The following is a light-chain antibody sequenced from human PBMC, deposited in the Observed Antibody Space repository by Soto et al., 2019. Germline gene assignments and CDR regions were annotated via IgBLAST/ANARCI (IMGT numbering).Light chain of an antibody. CDR3: QQYGSASIT. J-gene: IGKJ5*01. V-gene: IGKV3-15*01. Sequence: EIVTTQSPAPLSVSPGARATLSCRASQSVSNNLAWYQQRPGQAPRLLIYGASTRATGVPARFSGSGSGTDFTLTISSLQSEDFAVYYCQQYGSASITVGQGTRLEIK. CDR1: QSVSNN. CDR2: GAS.